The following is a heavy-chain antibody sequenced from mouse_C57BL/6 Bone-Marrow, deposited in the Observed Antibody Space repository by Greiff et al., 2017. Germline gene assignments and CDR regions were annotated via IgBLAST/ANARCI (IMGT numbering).Heavy chain of an antibody. CDR2: IHPNSGST. D-gene: IGHD3-3*01. J-gene: IGHJ2*01. V-gene: IGHV1-64*01. CDR1: GYTFTSYW. Sequence: QVQLQQPGAELVKPGASVKLSCKASGYTFTSYWMHWVKQRPGQGFEWIGMIHPNSGSTNYNETFKSKATLTVDKSSSTAYLQLRSVASEDSAGYCCAQTRAGTDWGQGTTLTVSS. CDR3: AQTRAGTD.